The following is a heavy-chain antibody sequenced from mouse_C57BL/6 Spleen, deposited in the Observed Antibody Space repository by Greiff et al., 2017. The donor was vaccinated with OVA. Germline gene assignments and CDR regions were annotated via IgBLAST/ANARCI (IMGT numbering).Heavy chain of an antibody. CDR3: ARGDGYYEWFAY. CDR2: INPGSGGT. J-gene: IGHJ3*01. CDR1: GYAFTNYL. Sequence: QVQLKQSGAELVRPGTSVKVSCKASGYAFTNYLIEWVKQRPGQGLEWIGVINPGSGGTNYNEKFKGKATLTADKSSSTAYMQLSSLTSEDAAVYFCARGDGYYEWFAYWGQGTLVTVSA. V-gene: IGHV1-54*01. D-gene: IGHD2-3*01.